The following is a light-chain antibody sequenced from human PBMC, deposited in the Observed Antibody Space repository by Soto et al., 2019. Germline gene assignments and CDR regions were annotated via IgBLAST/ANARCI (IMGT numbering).Light chain of an antibody. V-gene: IGKV3-15*01. J-gene: IGKJ2*01. CDR1: QSIDTY. CDR2: GAS. Sequence: EIVLTQSPATLSVSPGERATLSCRASQSIDTYLAWYQQKTGQPPRPLIYGASNRATGVPARFSGSGSGTDFTLTISSLQSEDFAVYYCHQYDHWPRGTFGQGNKVDI. CDR3: HQYDHWPRGT.